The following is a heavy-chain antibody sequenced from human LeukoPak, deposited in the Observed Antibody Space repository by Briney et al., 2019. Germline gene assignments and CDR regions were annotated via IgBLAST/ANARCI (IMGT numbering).Heavy chain of an antibody. Sequence: ASVKVSCKAPGYTFTNNYLHWVRQAPGQGLEWMGMIYPGDGSTSYAQNFQGRVTVTRDTSTTTVHMELRGLRSEDTAVYYCARDQEGFDYWGQGTVVTVSS. CDR3: ARDQEGFDY. V-gene: IGHV1-46*01. CDR1: GYTFTNNY. CDR2: IYPGDGST. J-gene: IGHJ4*02.